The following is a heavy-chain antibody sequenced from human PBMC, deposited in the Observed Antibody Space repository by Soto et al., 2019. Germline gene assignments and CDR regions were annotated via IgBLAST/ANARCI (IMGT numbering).Heavy chain of an antibody. D-gene: IGHD6-13*01. CDR2: IWYDGSNK. V-gene: IGHV3-33*01. CDR3: ARASPDSGIAAAGTYPWDYYGMDV. Sequence: GGSLRLSCAASGFTFSSYGMHWVRQAPGKGLEWVAVIWYDGSNKYYADSVKGRFTISRDNSKNTLYLQMNSLRAEDTAVYYCARASPDSGIAAAGTYPWDYYGMDVWGQGTTVTVSS. CDR1: GFTFSSYG. J-gene: IGHJ6*02.